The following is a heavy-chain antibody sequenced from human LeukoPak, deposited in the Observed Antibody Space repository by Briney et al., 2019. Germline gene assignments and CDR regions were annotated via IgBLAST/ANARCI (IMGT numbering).Heavy chain of an antibody. CDR1: GFTFSNAW. V-gene: IGHV3-7*01. J-gene: IGHJ6*03. Sequence: VGSLRLSCAASGFTFSNAWMSWVRQAPGKGLEWVANIKQDGSEKYYVDSVKGRFTISRDNAKNSLYLQMNSLRAEDTAVYYCARDSSHPYYYYYMDVWGKGTTVTVSS. CDR2: IKQDGSEK. CDR3: ARDSSHPYYYYYMDV. D-gene: IGHD6-13*01.